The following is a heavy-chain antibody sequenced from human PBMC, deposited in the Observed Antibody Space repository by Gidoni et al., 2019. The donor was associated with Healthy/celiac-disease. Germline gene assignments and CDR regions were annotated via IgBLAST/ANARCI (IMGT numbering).Heavy chain of an antibody. D-gene: IGHD3-22*01. V-gene: IGHV1-69*01. CDR3: ARAPNYYDSSGLFDY. J-gene: IGHJ4*02. Sequence: QVQLVQSGAEVPKPGSSFTVSCTASVGPFSSYAISWVRQAPGQGLEWMGGIIPIVGTANYAQKFQGRVTITADESTSTAYMELSSLRSEDTAVYYCARAPNYYDSSGLFDYWGQGTLVTVSS. CDR1: VGPFSSYA. CDR2: IIPIVGTA.